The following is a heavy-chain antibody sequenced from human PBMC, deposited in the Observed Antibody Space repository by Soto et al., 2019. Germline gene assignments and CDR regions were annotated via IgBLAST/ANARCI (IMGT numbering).Heavy chain of an antibody. CDR3: AEQPHLGGMVYWYFDL. CDR2: IYYSGST. V-gene: IGHV4-39*01. Sequence: QLQLQESGPRLLKPSEALSLICTVSGGPISSGSHYCGWIRQSPGKGLEWIGSIYYSGSTHYNPALNSHVTISVETSKKQFSLKLSSVTAAVAAVYYCAEQPHLGGMVYWYFDLWGRGTLVNVSS. D-gene: IGHD3-16*01. CDR1: GGPISSGSHY. J-gene: IGHJ2*01.